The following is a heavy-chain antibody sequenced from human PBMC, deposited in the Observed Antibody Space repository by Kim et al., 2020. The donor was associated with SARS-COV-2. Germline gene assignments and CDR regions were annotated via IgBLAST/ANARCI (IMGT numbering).Heavy chain of an antibody. Sequence: ASVKVSCKASGYTFTSYYLHWVRQAPGQGLEWMGKINPSGGYITYAQKFQGRVTMTRDTSTSTDNMELSSLRPEDTAVYYCARSSVRGGYYNSYFQHWGQ. CDR2: INPSGGYI. V-gene: IGHV1-46*01. J-gene: IGHJ1*01. CDR1: GYTFTSYY. CDR3: ARSSVRGGYYNSYFQH. D-gene: IGHD3-22*01.